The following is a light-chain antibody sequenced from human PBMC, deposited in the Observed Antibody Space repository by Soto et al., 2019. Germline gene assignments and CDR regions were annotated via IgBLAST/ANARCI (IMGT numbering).Light chain of an antibody. CDR3: SSFTSSNTYV. Sequence: QSALTQPPSVSGSPGQSVTISCTGTSRDVGSFNRVSWYQQPPGAAPKLLFYGVTNRPSGVPDRFSGSKSGNTASLTISGLQAEDEADYYCSSFTSSNTYVFGSGTKLTVL. V-gene: IGLV2-18*02. J-gene: IGLJ1*01. CDR1: SRDVGSFNR. CDR2: GVT.